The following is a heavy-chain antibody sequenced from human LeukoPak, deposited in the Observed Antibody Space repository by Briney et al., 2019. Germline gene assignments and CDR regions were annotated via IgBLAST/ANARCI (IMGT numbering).Heavy chain of an antibody. Sequence: SETPSLTCTVSGGSISSYYWSWIRQPPGKGLEWIGYIYYSGSTNYNPSLKSRVTISVDTSRNQFSLKLSSVTAADTAVYYCARVYDGNGEWFDPWGQGTLVTVSS. CDR2: IYYSGST. J-gene: IGHJ5*02. CDR1: GGSISSYY. D-gene: IGHD4-23*01. CDR3: ARVYDGNGEWFDP. V-gene: IGHV4-59*01.